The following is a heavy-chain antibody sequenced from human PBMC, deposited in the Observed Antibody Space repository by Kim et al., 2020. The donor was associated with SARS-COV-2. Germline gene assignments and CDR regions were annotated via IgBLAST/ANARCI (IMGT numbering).Heavy chain of an antibody. CDR3: AKGGPIVVYFDY. J-gene: IGHJ4*02. CDR1: GFTFSSYA. CDR2: ISGNGGST. V-gene: IGHV3-23*01. D-gene: IGHD2-21*01. Sequence: GGSLRLSCAASGFTFSSYAMSWVRQAPGNGLEWVSAISGNGGSTYYTDSVKGRFTISRDNSQNTLYLQMNSLRAEDTAVYYCAKGGPIVVYFDYWCQGTLVTVSS.